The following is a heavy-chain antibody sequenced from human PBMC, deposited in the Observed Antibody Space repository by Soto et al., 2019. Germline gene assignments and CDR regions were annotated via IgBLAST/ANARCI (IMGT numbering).Heavy chain of an antibody. Sequence: QVQLVASGGGVVQPGRSLRLSCAASGFTFSSYGMHWVRQAPGKGLEWVAVISYDGSNKYYADSVKGRFTISRDNSKNTLYLQMNSLRAEDTAVYYCAKDRREVVVAAPFDYWGQGTLVTVSS. CDR1: GFTFSSYG. D-gene: IGHD2-15*01. J-gene: IGHJ4*02. V-gene: IGHV3-30*18. CDR2: ISYDGSNK. CDR3: AKDRREVVVAAPFDY.